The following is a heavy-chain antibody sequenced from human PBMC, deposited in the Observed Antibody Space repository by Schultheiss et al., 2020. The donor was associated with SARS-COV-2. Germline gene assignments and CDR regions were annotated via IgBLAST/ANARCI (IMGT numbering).Heavy chain of an antibody. CDR2: INPNSGGT. Sequence: ASVKVSCKASGYTFTGYYMHWVRQAPGQGLEWMGWINPNSGGTNYAQKFQGRVTITRDMSTSTAYMELSSLRSEDTAVYYCAAPTSYDFWSGYYQGFDYWGQGTLVTVSS. CDR3: AAPTSYDFWSGYYQGFDY. V-gene: IGHV1-2*02. D-gene: IGHD3-3*01. J-gene: IGHJ4*02. CDR1: GYTFTGYY.